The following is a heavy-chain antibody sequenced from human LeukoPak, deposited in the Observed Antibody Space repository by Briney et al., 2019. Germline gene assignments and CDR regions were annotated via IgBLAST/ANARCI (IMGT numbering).Heavy chain of an antibody. CDR2: VYHSGST. CDR3: ARDLQRDYGSGRYSV. J-gene: IGHJ4*02. V-gene: IGHV4-38-2*02. CDR1: GYSVSSGYF. Sequence: SETLSLTCTVSGYSVSSGYFWGWIRQPPGKGLERIGSVYHSGSTYYNPSLKSRVTISVDTSKNQFSLKLSSVTAADTAVYYCARDLQRDYGSGRYSVWGQGTLVTVSS. D-gene: IGHD3-10*01.